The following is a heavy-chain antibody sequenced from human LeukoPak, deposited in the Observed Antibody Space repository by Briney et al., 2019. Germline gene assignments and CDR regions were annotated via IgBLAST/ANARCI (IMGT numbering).Heavy chain of an antibody. CDR3: AREHGATTYYYYGMDV. D-gene: IGHD5-12*01. Sequence: GGSLRLSCAASGFTFSSYGMHWVRQAPGKGLEWVSVIYSGGSTYYADSVKGRFTISRDNSKNTLYLQMNSLRAEDTAVYYCAREHGATTYYYYGMDVWGQGTTVTVSS. V-gene: IGHV3-66*01. CDR1: GFTFSSYG. CDR2: IYSGGST. J-gene: IGHJ6*02.